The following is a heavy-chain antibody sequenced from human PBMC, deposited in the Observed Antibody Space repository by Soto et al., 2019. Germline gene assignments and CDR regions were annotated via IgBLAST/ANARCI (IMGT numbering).Heavy chain of an antibody. CDR1: GGSISSYY. CDR2: IYYNGST. D-gene: IGHD6-13*01. J-gene: IGHJ6*02. CDR3: ARSPSSWEQYYYYGMGV. Sequence: PSETLSLTCTVSGGSISSYYWSWIRQPPGKGLEWIGYIYYNGSTNYNPSLKSRVTISVDTSRNQFFLKLSSVTAADTAVYHCARSPSSWEQYYYYGMGVWGQGTTVTVSS. V-gene: IGHV4-59*01.